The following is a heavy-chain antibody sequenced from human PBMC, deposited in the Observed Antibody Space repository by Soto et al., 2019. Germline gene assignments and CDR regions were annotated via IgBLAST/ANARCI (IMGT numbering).Heavy chain of an antibody. CDR3: ARDRDYGSWSYFAYYYYMDV. D-gene: IGHD3-10*01. CDR1: GYTFTSYY. CDR2: INPSGGST. J-gene: IGHJ6*03. Sequence: QVQLVQSGAEVKKPGASVKVSCKASGYTFTSYYMHWVRQAPGQGLEGMGIINPSGGSTSYAQKFRGRVTMTRDTTTSTVYMELSSLRSEDTAVYYCARDRDYGSWSYFAYYYYMDVWGKGTTVTVSS. V-gene: IGHV1-46*03.